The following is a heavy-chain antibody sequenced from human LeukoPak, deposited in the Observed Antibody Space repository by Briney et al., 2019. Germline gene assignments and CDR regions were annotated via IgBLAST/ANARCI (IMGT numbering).Heavy chain of an antibody. V-gene: IGHV3-53*01. CDR3: AKPGGPGIAARGAFDL. CDR1: GFTVSSNY. J-gene: IGHJ3*01. Sequence: PGGSLRLSCAASGFTVSSNYMSWVRQAPGKGLEWVSVIYSGGSTYYADSVKGRFTISRDNSKNTLYLQMNSLRAEDTAVYYCAKPGGPGIAARGAFDLWGQGTMVSVSS. D-gene: IGHD6-25*01. CDR2: IYSGGST.